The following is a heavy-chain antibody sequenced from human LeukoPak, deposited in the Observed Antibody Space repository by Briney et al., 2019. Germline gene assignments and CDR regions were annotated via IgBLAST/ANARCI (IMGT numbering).Heavy chain of an antibody. CDR1: GYSFNTYW. CDR3: ARQPTLASPLDF. V-gene: IGHV5-51*01. J-gene: IGHJ4*02. Sequence: GESLKISCKGSGYSFNTYWIAWVRQMPGKGLEWMGIIYPADSDTRYSSSFQGQVTTSVDKSISTAYLHLSSLKASDTALYFCARQPTLASPLDFWGQGTLVTVSS. CDR2: IYPADSDT. D-gene: IGHD3/OR15-3a*01.